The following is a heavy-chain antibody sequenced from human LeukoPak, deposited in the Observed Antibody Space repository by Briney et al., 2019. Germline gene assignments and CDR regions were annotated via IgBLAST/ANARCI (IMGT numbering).Heavy chain of an antibody. D-gene: IGHD2-21*02. J-gene: IGHJ2*01. CDR2: IYSGGRT. Sequence: PGGSLRLSCAASGFTVSSNYMSWVRQAPGKGLEWVSVIYSGGRTYYADSVKGRFTISRDNSKNTLYLQMNSLRAEDTAVNYCARKLLLRWYFDLWGRGTLVTVSS. CDR3: ARKLLLRWYFDL. V-gene: IGHV3-66*01. CDR1: GFTVSSNY.